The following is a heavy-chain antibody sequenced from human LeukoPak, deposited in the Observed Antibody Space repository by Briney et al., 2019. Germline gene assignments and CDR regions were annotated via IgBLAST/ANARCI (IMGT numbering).Heavy chain of an antibody. V-gene: IGHV4-39*07. CDR1: GGSISSSSYY. CDR3: ARVLRPSTHYFDY. CDR2: IYYSGST. Sequence: SETLSLTCTVSGGSISSSSYYWGWIRQPPGKGLEWIGSIYYSGSTYYNPSLKSRVTISVDTSKNQFSLKLSSVTAADTAVYYCARVLRPSTHYFDYWGQGTLVTVSS. J-gene: IGHJ4*02.